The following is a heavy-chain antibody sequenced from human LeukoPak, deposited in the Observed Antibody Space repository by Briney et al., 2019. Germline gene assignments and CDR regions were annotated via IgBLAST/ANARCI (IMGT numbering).Heavy chain of an antibody. CDR1: GFTFSSYA. D-gene: IGHD3-22*01. Sequence: PGGSLRLSCAASGFTFSSYAMSWVRQAPGKGLEWVSAISGSGGSTYYADSVKGRFTISRDNAKNSLYLQMNSLRAEDTAVYYCAASYYDSSGRLDYWGQGTLVTVSS. CDR3: AASYYDSSGRLDY. J-gene: IGHJ4*02. V-gene: IGHV3-23*01. CDR2: ISGSGGST.